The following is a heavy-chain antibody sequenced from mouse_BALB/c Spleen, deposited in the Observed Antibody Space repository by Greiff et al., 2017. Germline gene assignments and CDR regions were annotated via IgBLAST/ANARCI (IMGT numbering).Heavy chain of an antibody. CDR1: GYTFSSYW. CDR2: ILPGSGST. CDR3: ARPDGNYEGFAY. J-gene: IGHJ3*01. V-gene: IGHV1-9*01. D-gene: IGHD2-1*01. Sequence: VQLQQSGAELMKPGASVTISCKATGYTFSSYWIEWVKQRPGHGLEWIGEILPGSGSTNYNEKFKGKATFTADTSSNTAYMQLSSLTSEDSAVYYWARPDGNYEGFAYWGQGTRVTVSA.